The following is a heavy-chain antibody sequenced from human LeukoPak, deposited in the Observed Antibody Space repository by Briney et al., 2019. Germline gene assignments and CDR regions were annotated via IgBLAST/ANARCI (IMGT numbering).Heavy chain of an antibody. J-gene: IGHJ4*02. V-gene: IGHV4-59*01. Sequence: SETLSLTCTVSGGSISIYYWSWIRQPPGKGLDWIGYMYYSGSTNYNPSLKSRVTISVDTSKNQFSLKLSSVTAADTAVYYCARGYGSGSYSHFDYWGQGTLVTVSS. CDR2: MYYSGST. CDR3: ARGYGSGSYSHFDY. D-gene: IGHD3-10*01. CDR1: GGSISIYY.